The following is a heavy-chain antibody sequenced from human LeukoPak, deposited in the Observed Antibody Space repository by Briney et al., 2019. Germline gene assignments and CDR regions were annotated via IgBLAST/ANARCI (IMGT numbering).Heavy chain of an antibody. CDR3: AKYGTIGSSSSAFDY. V-gene: IGHV3-30*18. D-gene: IGHD6-13*01. J-gene: IGHJ4*02. CDR1: GFTFSSYG. CDR2: ISYDGSNK. Sequence: PGRSLRLSCAASGFTFSSYGMHWVRQAPGKGLEWVAVISYDGSNKYYADSVKGRFTISRDNSKNTLYLQMNSLRAEDTAVYYCAKYGTIGSSSSAFDYWGQGTLVTVSS.